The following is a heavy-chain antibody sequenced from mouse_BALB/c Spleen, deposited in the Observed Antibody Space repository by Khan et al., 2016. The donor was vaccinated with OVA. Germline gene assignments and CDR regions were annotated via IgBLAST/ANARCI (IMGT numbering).Heavy chain of an antibody. J-gene: IGHJ4*01. V-gene: IGHV1S56*01. CDR3: ARRRGSMDY. Sequence: QVQLQQSGTELVKPGASVKLSCKASGYTFTSYDINWVRQRPEQGLEWIGWIFPGDDNTNYNEKFKGKATLTTDKSSSTAYMQLSRLTSEDSAVYCGARRRGSMDYWGQGTSVTVSS. CDR2: IFPGDDNT. CDR1: GYTFTSYD.